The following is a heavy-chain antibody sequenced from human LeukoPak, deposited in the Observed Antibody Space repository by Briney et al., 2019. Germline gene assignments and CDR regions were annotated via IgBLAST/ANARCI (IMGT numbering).Heavy chain of an antibody. CDR1: GYTFTSYD. CDR3: ARVPRRGDQFDP. D-gene: IGHD3-10*01. V-gene: IGHV1-8*02. J-gene: IGHJ5*02. CDR2: MNPNSGNT. Sequence: AASVKVSCKASGYTFTSYDINWVRQATGQGLEWMGWMNPNSGNTDYAQKFQGRVTMTRSPSITTAYMELTSLTYEDTAVYYCARVPRRGDQFDPWGQGTLVTVSS.